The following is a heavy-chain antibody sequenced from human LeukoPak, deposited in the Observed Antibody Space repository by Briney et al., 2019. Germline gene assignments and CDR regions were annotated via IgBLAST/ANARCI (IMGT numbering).Heavy chain of an antibody. D-gene: IGHD1-26*01. CDR2: ISGRDSTT. CDR1: GFTFNNYV. V-gene: IGHV3-23*01. CDR3: ATSGGSYWS. J-gene: IGHJ5*02. Sequence: GGSLRLSCVGSGFTFNNYVLIWVRQAPGKGLEWVSGISGRDSTTYYADSVKGRFTISRENSKNTLYLQMNSLRAEDTAVYYCATSGGSYWSWGQGTLVTVSS.